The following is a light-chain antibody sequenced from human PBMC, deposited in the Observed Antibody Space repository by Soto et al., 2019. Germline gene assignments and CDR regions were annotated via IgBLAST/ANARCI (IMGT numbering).Light chain of an antibody. CDR2: DAS. CDR3: QQYDVLPLT. Sequence: DIQRAQSPSTLSSSVGYSLTITCRASESIRTWLAWYKQKPGKAPKLLIYDASNFETGVSSRFSGSGSGTSFTFTVTSLQPVDIEMYFCQQYDVLPLTFDGGTKVDIK. V-gene: IGKV1-33*01. CDR1: ESIRTW. J-gene: IGKJ4*01.